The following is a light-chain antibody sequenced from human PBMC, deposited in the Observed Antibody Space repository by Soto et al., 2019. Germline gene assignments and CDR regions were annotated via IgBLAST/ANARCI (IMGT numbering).Light chain of an antibody. CDR1: QSISSW. CDR3: QQYNSYLT. Sequence: DIQMTQSPSTLSASVGDRVTITCRASQSISSWLAWYQQKPGKAPKLLIYKASSLESGVPSRFSGSGSGTEFNLTISSLQPDDFATYYCQQYNSYLTFGGGTKVEIK. J-gene: IGKJ4*01. CDR2: KAS. V-gene: IGKV1-5*03.